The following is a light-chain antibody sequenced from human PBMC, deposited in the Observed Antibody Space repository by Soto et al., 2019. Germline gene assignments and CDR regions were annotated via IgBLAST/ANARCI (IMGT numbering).Light chain of an antibody. CDR2: EAS. CDR3: QQYNRLWT. J-gene: IGKJ1*01. V-gene: IGKV1-5*03. Sequence: DIQMTQSPSTLSASLGDRVTITCRATQSISNSLAWYQQKPGKATKLLIYEASSLESGVPSRFSGSGSGTEFPLTITSLQPDDFATYYCQQYNRLWTFGQGTQVEIK. CDR1: QSISNS.